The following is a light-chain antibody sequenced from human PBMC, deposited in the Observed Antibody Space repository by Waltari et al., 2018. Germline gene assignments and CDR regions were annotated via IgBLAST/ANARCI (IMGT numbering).Light chain of an antibody. CDR3: CSYAGTNTWV. CDR2: EVS. V-gene: IGLV2-23*02. CDR1: RSDCRDYNL. J-gene: IGLJ2*01. Sequence: QSALTQPASVSASPGPSITTPCNGTRSDCRDYNLVSWYQQHPAKAPTLLIFEVSKRPTGVSNRFSASKSGNTASMTISGLQAEDEATYHCCSYAGTNTWVFGGGTKVTVL.